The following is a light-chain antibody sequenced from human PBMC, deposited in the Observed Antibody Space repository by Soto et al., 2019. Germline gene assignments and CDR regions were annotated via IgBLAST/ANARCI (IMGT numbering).Light chain of an antibody. V-gene: IGKV3-20*01. Sequence: EIVLTKSPGTLSLSPGDRATRSCRASQSVSRSYLGWYQQKPGQAPRLLMYGASIRAAGVPDRFSGSGSGTEFTLTISRLEPEDFTVYYCHHYETFGQGTKVDIK. CDR2: GAS. CDR3: HHYET. CDR1: QSVSRSY. J-gene: IGKJ1*01.